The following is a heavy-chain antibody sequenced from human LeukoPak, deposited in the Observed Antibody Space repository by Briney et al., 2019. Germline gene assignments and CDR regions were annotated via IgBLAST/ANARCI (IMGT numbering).Heavy chain of an antibody. Sequence: SETLSLTCTVSGGSISSGSYYWNWIRQPAGKGLEWIGRIYTSGSTKYNPSLKSRVTVSVDTSKNQFSLKVRSVTAADTAVYYCARLSGRDYYFDYWGQGTLVTVSS. J-gene: IGHJ4*02. CDR2: IYTSGST. V-gene: IGHV4-61*02. D-gene: IGHD3-10*01. CDR3: ARLSGRDYYFDY. CDR1: GGSISSGSYY.